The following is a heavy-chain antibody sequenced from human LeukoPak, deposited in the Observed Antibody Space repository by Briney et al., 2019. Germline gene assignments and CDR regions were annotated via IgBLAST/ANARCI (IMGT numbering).Heavy chain of an antibody. V-gene: IGHV3-20*04. J-gene: IGHJ4*02. CDR2: INWNGGST. CDR1: GFTFDDYG. D-gene: IGHD3-3*01. Sequence: GGSLRLSWAASGFTFDDYGMSWVRQAPGKGLEWVSGINWNGGSTGYADSVKGRFTISRDNAKNSLYLQMNSLRAEDTALYYCARDQFGVIIVTSQYYFDYWGQGTLVTVSS. CDR3: ARDQFGVIIVTSQYYFDY.